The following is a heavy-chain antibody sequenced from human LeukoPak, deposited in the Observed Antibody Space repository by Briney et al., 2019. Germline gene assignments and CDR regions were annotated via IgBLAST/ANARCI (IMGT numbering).Heavy chain of an antibody. CDR2: ISAYNGNT. CDR1: GYTFTSYG. V-gene: IGHV1-18*01. CDR3: ARDFTFGGVIVPLDY. D-gene: IGHD3-16*02. Sequence: GASVKVSCKASGYTFTSYGISWVRQAPGQGLEWMGWISAYNGNTNYAQKLQGRVTMTTDASTSTAYMELRSLRSDDTAVYYCARDFTFGGVIVPLDYWGQGTLVTVSS. J-gene: IGHJ4*02.